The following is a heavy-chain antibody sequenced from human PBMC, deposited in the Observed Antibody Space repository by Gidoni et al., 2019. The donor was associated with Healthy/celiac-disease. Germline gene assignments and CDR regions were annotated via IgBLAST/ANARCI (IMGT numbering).Heavy chain of an antibody. CDR2: IRSKANSYAT. V-gene: IGHV3-73*01. Sequence: VPVVESGGGLVPPGGSLKLSCAASGFTLSGSSMHWVRQASGKGLEWVGRIRSKANSYATAYAASVKGRFTISRDDSKNTAYLQMNSLKTEDTAVYYCTQGLHDYGDPFDYWGQGTLVTVSS. CDR3: TQGLHDYGDPFDY. J-gene: IGHJ4*02. CDR1: GFTLSGSS. D-gene: IGHD4-17*01.